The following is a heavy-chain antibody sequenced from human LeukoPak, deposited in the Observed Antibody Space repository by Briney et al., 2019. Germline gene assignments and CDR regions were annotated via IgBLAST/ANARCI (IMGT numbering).Heavy chain of an antibody. D-gene: IGHD3-10*01. J-gene: IGHJ4*02. CDR3: ARDHGSGSYDY. CDR1: GYTFTGYY. CDR2: INPNSGGT. V-gene: IGHV1-2*02. Sequence: ASVKVSCKASGYTFTGYYMHWMRQAPGQGLEWMGWINPNSGGTNYAQKFQGRVTMTRDTSISTAYMELSTLRSDDTAVYYCARDHGSGSYDYWGQGTLVTVSS.